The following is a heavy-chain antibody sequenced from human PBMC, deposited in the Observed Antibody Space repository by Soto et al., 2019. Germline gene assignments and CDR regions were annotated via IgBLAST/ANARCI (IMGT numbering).Heavy chain of an antibody. CDR3: ARDKNPRLLECSSMDV. V-gene: IGHV1-18*01. Sequence: QVQLVQSGAEVKKPGASVKVSCKASDYTFISYGISWVRQAPGQGLEWMGWINPYNGNRNYAQKLQGRVTMTTDTATRTAFMELMSLRSDDTAAYYCARDKNPRLLECSSMDVWGQGTTVTVSS. J-gene: IGHJ6*02. D-gene: IGHD3-3*01. CDR1: DYTFISYG. CDR2: INPYNGNR.